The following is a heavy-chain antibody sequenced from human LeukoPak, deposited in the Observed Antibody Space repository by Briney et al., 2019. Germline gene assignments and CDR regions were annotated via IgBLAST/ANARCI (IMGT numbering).Heavy chain of an antibody. CDR3: ARADSYSSGSYGGLDY. CDR1: GGSISSYY. J-gene: IGHJ4*02. V-gene: IGHV4-59*01. CDR2: IYYRGST. Sequence: AESLSLTCTVSGGSISSYYWGSIRQPPGRGLEWIGYIYYRGSTNYNPSLKSRVTISVDTSKNQFSLKLSSLTAADTALYSFARADSYSSGSYGGLDYWGQGTLVTVPS. D-gene: IGHD6-19*01.